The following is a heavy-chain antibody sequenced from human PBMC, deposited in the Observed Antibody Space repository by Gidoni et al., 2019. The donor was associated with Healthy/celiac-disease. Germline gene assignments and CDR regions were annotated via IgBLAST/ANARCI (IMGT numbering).Heavy chain of an antibody. Sequence: QVQLVDSGGGVVQPWRSLRLSCAASGFTLRRYSMHWVRQVPGKGLEWVAVISYDGSNKYYADSVKGRLTISRDNSKNTLYLQMNSLRAEDTAVYYCERDRVVPAAIYYYYGMDVWGQGTTVTVSS. CDR2: ISYDGSNK. CDR3: ERDRVVPAAIYYYYGMDV. J-gene: IGHJ6*02. D-gene: IGHD2-2*01. V-gene: IGHV3-30*04. CDR1: GFTLRRYS.